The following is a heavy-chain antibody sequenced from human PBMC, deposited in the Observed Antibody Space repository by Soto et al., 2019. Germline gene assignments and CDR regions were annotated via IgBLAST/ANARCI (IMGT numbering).Heavy chain of an antibody. CDR2: INAGNGNT. J-gene: IGHJ5*02. D-gene: IGHD3-3*01. CDR1: GYSFTSYA. CDR3: ARNNFWSSNNWFDP. V-gene: IGHV1-3*01. Sequence: ASVKVSCKASGYSFTSYAMHWVRQAPGQRLEWMGWINAGNGNTKYSEKFQGRVTFTRDTSASTAYMEVSSLGSEDTAIYYCARNNFWSSNNWFDPWGQGXLVTVSS.